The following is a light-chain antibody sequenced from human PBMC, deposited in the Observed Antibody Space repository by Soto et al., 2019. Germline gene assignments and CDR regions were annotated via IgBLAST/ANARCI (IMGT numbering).Light chain of an antibody. CDR2: AAS. Sequence: QVPEAPSSLSASVGDRVTITCRASQGISSYLAWYQQKPGKAPKLLIYAASTLQSGVPSRFSGSGSGTDFTLTISSLQPEDFTTYFCQQSYSTPRTFGQGTKVDIK. CDR1: QGISSY. J-gene: IGKJ1*01. V-gene: IGKV1-39*01. CDR3: QQSYSTPRT.